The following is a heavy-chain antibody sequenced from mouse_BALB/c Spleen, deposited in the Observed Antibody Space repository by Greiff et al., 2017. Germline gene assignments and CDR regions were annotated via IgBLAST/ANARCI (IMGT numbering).Heavy chain of an antibody. CDR3: ARERPYYGYV. CDR2: INSNGGST. Sequence: DVKLVESGGGLVQPGGSLKLSCAASGFTFSSYGMSWVRQTPDKRLELVATINSNGGSTYYPDSVKGRFTISRDNAKNTLYLQMSSLKSEDTAMYYCARERPYYGYVWGQGTTLTVSS. D-gene: IGHD1-2*01. V-gene: IGHV5-6-3*01. CDR1: GFTFSSYG. J-gene: IGHJ2*01.